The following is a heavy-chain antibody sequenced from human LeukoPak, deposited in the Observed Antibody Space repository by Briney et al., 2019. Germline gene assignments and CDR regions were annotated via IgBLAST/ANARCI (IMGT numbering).Heavy chain of an antibody. J-gene: IGHJ4*02. CDR1: GYSFTSYW. CDR3: SKFGNLYYFDY. V-gene: IGHV5-51*01. D-gene: IGHD3-10*01. CDR2: IYPGDSDT. Sequence: GESLKISCKGSGYSFTSYWIGWVRQMPGKGLEWMGIIYPGDSDTRYSPSFQGQVTISADQSISTAYLQWSSLKASDTPLHYFSKFGNLYYFDYWGQGTLVTVSS.